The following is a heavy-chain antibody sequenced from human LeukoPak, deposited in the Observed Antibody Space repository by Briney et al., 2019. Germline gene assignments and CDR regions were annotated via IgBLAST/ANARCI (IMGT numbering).Heavy chain of an antibody. V-gene: IGHV1-2*02. D-gene: IGHD3-10*01. J-gene: IGHJ4*02. CDR3: AREPQSAYITMVRGVHFDY. CDR2: VNPNSGGT. CDR1: GYTFTGYC. Sequence: GASVKVSCKASGYTFTGYCIHWVRQAPGQGLEWMGWVNPNSGGTNYAQRFRGRVTMTRDTSISTAYMELSRLRSDDTAVYYCAREPQSAYITMVRGVHFDYWGQGTLVTVSS.